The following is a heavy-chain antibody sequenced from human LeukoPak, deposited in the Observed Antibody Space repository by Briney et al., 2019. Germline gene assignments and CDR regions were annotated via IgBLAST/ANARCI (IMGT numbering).Heavy chain of an antibody. CDR3: ASGMDPMITTPHFDY. CDR1: GYTFTGYY. Sequence: ASVKVSCKASGYTFTGYYMHWVRQAPGQGLEWMGWINPNSGGTNYAQKFQGRVTMTRDTSISTAYMELSKLRSDDTAVYYCASGMDPMITTPHFDYWGQGTLVTVSS. J-gene: IGHJ4*02. D-gene: IGHD3-16*01. V-gene: IGHV1-2*02. CDR2: INPNSGGT.